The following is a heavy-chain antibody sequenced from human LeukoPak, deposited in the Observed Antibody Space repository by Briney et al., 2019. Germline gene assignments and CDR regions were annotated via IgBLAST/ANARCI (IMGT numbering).Heavy chain of an antibody. CDR1: GFTFSSYG. Sequence: PGGSLRLSCAASGFTFSSYGMHWVRQAPGKGLEWVAVIWYDGSNKYYADSVKGRFTISKDNTKNSLYLQMNSLRAEDTATYYCATLHFYAMGVWGQGTTVTVSS. J-gene: IGHJ6*02. V-gene: IGHV3-33*03. CDR3: ATLHFYAMGV. CDR2: IWYDGSNK.